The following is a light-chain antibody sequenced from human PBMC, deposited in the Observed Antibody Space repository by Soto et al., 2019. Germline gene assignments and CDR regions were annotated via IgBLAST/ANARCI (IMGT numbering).Light chain of an antibody. Sequence: EIVMTQSPATLSVSPGGRATLYCRASQSVSSEYLAWYQQKPDQAPRLLIYGASNRATGIPDRFSGGGSGTDFTLTISRLEPEDVAVYYCQQYGSSGTFTQGTKVDIK. CDR3: QQYGSSGT. CDR2: GAS. V-gene: IGKV3-20*01. CDR1: QSVSSEY. J-gene: IGKJ1*01.